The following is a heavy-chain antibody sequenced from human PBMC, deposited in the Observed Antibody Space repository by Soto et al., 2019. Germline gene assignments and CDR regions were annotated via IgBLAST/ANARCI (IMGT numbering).Heavy chain of an antibody. CDR2: INPNSGGT. CDR3: ARVSPRYYGSGSYYYYGMDV. Sequence: ASVKVSCKASGYTFTGYYMHWVRQAPGQGLEWMGWINPNSGGTNYAQKFQGWVTMTRDTSISTAYMELSRLRSDDTAVYYCARVSPRYYGSGSYYYYGMDVWGQGTTVTVSS. D-gene: IGHD3-10*01. V-gene: IGHV1-2*04. CDR1: GYTFTGYY. J-gene: IGHJ6*02.